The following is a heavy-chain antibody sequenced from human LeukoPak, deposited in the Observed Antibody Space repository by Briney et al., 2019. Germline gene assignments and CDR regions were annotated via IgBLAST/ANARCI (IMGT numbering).Heavy chain of an antibody. CDR1: GYSFTNYW. V-gene: IGHV5-51*01. Sequence: GESLKISCKGSGYSFTNYWIGWVRQMPGKGLEWMGIIYPGDSDTRYSPFFQGQVTMSADKSITTAYLQWSSLKASDTAMYYCARQPASLRGIDNWGQGTLVTVS. J-gene: IGHJ4*02. CDR2: IYPGDSDT. CDR3: ARQPASLRGIDN.